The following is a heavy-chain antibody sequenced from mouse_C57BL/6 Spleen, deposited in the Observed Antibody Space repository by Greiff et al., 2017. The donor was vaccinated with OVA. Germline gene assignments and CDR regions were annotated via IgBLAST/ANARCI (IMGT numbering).Heavy chain of an antibody. CDR3: ARTGCSYSYYAMDY. Sequence: VQLKESGPGLVKPSQSLSLTCSVTGYSITSGYYWNWIRQFPGNQLEWMGYISYDGSNNYNPSLNNRISITRDTSKNQFFLKLNSVTTEDTATYNCARTGCSYSYYAMDYWGQGTSVTVSS. CDR2: ISYDGSN. J-gene: IGHJ4*01. V-gene: IGHV3-6*01. CDR1: GYSITSGYY. D-gene: IGHD1-1*01.